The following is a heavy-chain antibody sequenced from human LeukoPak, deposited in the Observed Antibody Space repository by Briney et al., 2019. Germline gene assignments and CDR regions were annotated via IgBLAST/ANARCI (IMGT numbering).Heavy chain of an antibody. V-gene: IGHV3-7*01. CDR2: INQDGSEK. CDR3: ARGPFVVISY. Sequence: GGSLRLSCAASGFTFSNYWMTWVRQAPGKGLEWVANINQDGSEKYYVDSVRGRFTISRDNAKNSLYLQMNSLRAEDTAVYYCARGPFVVISYWGQGTLVTVCS. CDR1: GFTFSNYW. J-gene: IGHJ4*02. D-gene: IGHD3-22*01.